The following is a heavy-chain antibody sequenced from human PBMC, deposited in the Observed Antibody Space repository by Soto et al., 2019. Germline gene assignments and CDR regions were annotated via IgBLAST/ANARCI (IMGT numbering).Heavy chain of an antibody. CDR3: ARMGGRRVGFISTSCYPSYYFDY. J-gene: IGHJ4*02. D-gene: IGHD2-2*01. V-gene: IGHV4-28*01. CDR1: GYSISSSNW. Sequence: SETLSLTCAVSGYSISSSNWWGWIRQPPGKGLEWIGYIYYSGSTYYNPSLKSRVTMSVDTSKNQFSLKLSSVTAVDTAVYYCARMGGRRVGFISTSCYPSYYFDYWGQGSLVTVSS. CDR2: IYYSGST.